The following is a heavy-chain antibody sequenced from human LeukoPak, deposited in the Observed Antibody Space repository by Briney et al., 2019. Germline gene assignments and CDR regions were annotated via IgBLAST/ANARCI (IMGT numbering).Heavy chain of an antibody. CDR1: GYTFTSYG. D-gene: IGHD2-15*01. J-gene: IGHJ5*02. CDR2: ISAYNGNT. V-gene: IGHV1-18*01. CDR3: ARVGYCSGGRCLSRSPYNWFDP. Sequence: ASVKVSCKASGYTFTSYGISWVRQAPGQGLEWMGWISAYNGNTNYAQKLQGRVTMTTDTSTSTAYMELRSLRSDDTAVYYCARVGYCSGGRCLSRSPYNWFDPWGQGTLVTVSS.